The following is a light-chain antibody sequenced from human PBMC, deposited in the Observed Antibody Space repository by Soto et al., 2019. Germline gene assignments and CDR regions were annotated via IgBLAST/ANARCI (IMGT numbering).Light chain of an antibody. J-gene: IGKJ5*01. V-gene: IGKV1-39*01. CDR3: QQSYSGPIT. CDR1: QSISSY. CDR2: DAS. Sequence: NRMTQSPAAVCTHEGSRVTITSRASQSISSYLDWYQQKPGKAPRRLIYDASSLQSGVPSRFSGSGSGTDFTLTISSLQPEDFAAYYCQQSYSGPITFGQGTRLEI.